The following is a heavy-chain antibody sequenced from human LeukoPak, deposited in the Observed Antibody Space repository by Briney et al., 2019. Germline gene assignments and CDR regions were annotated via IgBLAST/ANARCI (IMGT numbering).Heavy chain of an antibody. Sequence: QPGRSLRLSCAASGFTFDDYAMHWVRQAPGKGLEWVSGISWNSGSIGYADSVKGRFTIPRDNAKNSLYLQMNSLRAEDTALYYCAKVPNTDYYYYGMDVWGQGTTVTVSS. CDR1: GFTFDDYA. D-gene: IGHD1/OR15-1a*01. CDR2: ISWNSGSI. J-gene: IGHJ6*02. V-gene: IGHV3-9*01. CDR3: AKVPNTDYYYYGMDV.